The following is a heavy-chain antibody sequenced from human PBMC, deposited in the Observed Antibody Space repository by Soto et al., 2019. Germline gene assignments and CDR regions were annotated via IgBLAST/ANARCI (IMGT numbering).Heavy chain of an antibody. CDR2: IWYDGSNK. V-gene: IGHV3-33*01. Sequence: PGGSLRLSCAASGFTFSSYGMHWVRQAPGKGLEWVAVIWYDGSNKYYADSVKGRFTISRDNSKNTLYLQMSSLRAEDTAVYYCAGEAIVVVPFFDYWGQGTLVTVSS. CDR1: GFTFSSYG. CDR3: AGEAIVVVPFFDY. D-gene: IGHD2-2*01. J-gene: IGHJ4*02.